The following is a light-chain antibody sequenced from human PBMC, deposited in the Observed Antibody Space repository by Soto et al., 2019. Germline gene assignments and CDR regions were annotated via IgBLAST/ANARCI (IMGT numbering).Light chain of an antibody. CDR2: EVS. J-gene: IGLJ2*01. Sequence: QSVLTQPASVSGSPGQSITISCTGTSSEVGAYNFVSWYQQHPGKAPKLMIYEVSKRPSGVSYRFSGSKSGNTASLTISGLQTEDEGDYYCSSYTSTRTLFGGGTKLTVL. V-gene: IGLV2-14*01. CDR3: SSYTSTRTL. CDR1: SSEVGAYNF.